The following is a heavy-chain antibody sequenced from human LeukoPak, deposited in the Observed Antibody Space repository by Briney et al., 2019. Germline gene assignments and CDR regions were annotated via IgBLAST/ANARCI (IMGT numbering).Heavy chain of an antibody. Sequence: ASETLSLTCAVYGGSFSGYYWSWIRQPPGKGLEWIGEINHSGSTNYNPSLKSRVTISVDTSKNQFSLKLSSVTAADTAIYYCARVQNIVGATKTGFFDSWGQGTLVTVSS. CDR2: INHSGST. J-gene: IGHJ4*02. CDR3: ARVQNIVGATKTGFFDS. CDR1: GGSFSGYY. D-gene: IGHD1-26*01. V-gene: IGHV4-34*01.